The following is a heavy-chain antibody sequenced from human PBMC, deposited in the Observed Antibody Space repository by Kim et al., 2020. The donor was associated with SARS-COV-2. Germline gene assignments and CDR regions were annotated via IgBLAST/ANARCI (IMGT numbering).Heavy chain of an antibody. Sequence: KRRVTISVDTSKNQFSLKLSSVTAADTAVYYCARHLQYYYDSSGYYGVDYWGQGTLVTVSS. J-gene: IGHJ4*02. V-gene: IGHV4-30-2*03. D-gene: IGHD3-22*01. CDR3: ARHLQYYYDSSGYYGVDY.